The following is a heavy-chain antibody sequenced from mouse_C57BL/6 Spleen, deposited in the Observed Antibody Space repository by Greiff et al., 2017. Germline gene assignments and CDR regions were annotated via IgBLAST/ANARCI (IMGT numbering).Heavy chain of an antibody. J-gene: IGHJ1*03. CDR1: GYSITSGYY. Sequence: EVKLMESGPGLVKPSQSLSLTCSVTGYSITSGYYWNWIRQFPGNKLEWMGYISYDGSNNYNPSLKNRISITRDTSKNQFFLKLNSVTTEDTATYYCAREHYGSSYWYFDVWGTGTTVTVSS. V-gene: IGHV3-6*01. D-gene: IGHD1-1*01. CDR3: AREHYGSSYWYFDV. CDR2: ISYDGSN.